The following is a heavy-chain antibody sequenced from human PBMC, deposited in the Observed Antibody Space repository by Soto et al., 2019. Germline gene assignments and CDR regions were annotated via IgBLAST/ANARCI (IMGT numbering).Heavy chain of an antibody. D-gene: IGHD1-7*01. J-gene: IGHJ4*02. CDR1: GGSFSGYY. V-gene: IGHV4-34*01. CDR2: INHTAST. Sequence: QVQLQQWGAGLLKPSETLSLTCAAYGGSFSGYYWTWIRQLPGTGLEWMGEINHTASTNYNPSLKSRVTISVDTSKNPFSLKLTSVTAADTAVYYCAKDKTTGRFAYWGQGPLVTVSS. CDR3: AKDKTTGRFAY.